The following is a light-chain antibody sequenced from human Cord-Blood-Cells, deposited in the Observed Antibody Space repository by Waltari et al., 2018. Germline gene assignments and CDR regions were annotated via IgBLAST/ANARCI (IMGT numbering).Light chain of an antibody. Sequence: QSVLTQPPSVSGAPGQRVTISCTGSSSNIGAGYDVHWYQQLPGTAPKLLIYGNSERPSGVPDRCSGSKSGTSASLAITGLQAEDEADYYGQSYDSSLSGAWVFGGGTKLTVL. V-gene: IGLV1-40*01. CDR3: QSYDSSLSGAWV. CDR2: GNS. J-gene: IGLJ3*02. CDR1: SSNIGAGYD.